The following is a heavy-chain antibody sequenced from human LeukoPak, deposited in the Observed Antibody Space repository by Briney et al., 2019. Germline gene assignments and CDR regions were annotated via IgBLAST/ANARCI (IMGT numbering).Heavy chain of an antibody. CDR1: GGSISSGSYY. CDR3: ARDVRYCSGGGYSDYGMDV. D-gene: IGHD2-15*01. Sequence: PSETLSLTCTVSGGSISSGSYYWSWIRQPAGKGLEWIGSIYYSGSTYYNPSLKSRVTISVDTSNNQFSLKLSSVTAADTALYYCARDVRYCSGGGYSDYGMDVWGQGTTVTVSS. V-gene: IGHV4-39*07. J-gene: IGHJ6*02. CDR2: IYYSGST.